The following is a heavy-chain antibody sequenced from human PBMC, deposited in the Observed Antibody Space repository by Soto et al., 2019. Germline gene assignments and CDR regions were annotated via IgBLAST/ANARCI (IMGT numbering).Heavy chain of an antibody. CDR1: GFTFSSYG. CDR3: AKDSYSGYGTDHYYYYGMDV. V-gene: IGHV3-30*18. J-gene: IGHJ6*02. D-gene: IGHD5-12*01. Sequence: PGGSLRLSCAASGFTFSSYGMHWVRQAPGKGLEWVAVISYDGSNKYYADSVKGRFTISRDNSKNTLYLQMNSLRAEDTAVYYCAKDSYSGYGTDHYYYYGMDVWGQGTTVTVSS. CDR2: ISYDGSNK.